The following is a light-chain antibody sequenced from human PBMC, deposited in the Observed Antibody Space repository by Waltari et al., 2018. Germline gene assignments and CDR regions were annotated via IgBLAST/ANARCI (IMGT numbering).Light chain of an antibody. CDR1: SAAIGGSDF. CDR3: SLPSTNNIVV. J-gene: IGLJ2*01. V-gene: IGLV2-14*01. Sequence: QSALTQPASVSASPGQSITIPCTGTSAAIGGSDFVSWYQHHPGRAPKVLIFDVNHRPSGISDRFSGSKSGNTASLTISGLQTEDDADYFCSLPSTNNIVVFGGGTKVTVL. CDR2: DVN.